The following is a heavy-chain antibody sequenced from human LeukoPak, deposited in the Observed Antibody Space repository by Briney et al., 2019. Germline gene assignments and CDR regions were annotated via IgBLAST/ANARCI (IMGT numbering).Heavy chain of an antibody. D-gene: IGHD4-17*01. J-gene: IGHJ5*02. Sequence: ASVKVSCKASGYTFTSYDINWVRQATGQGLEWMGWMNPNSGNTGYAQKFQGRVTITRNTSISTAYMELSSLRSDDTAVYYCARANYGDSGWFDPWGQGTLVTVSS. CDR3: ARANYGDSGWFDP. CDR2: MNPNSGNT. V-gene: IGHV1-8*03. CDR1: GYTFTSYD.